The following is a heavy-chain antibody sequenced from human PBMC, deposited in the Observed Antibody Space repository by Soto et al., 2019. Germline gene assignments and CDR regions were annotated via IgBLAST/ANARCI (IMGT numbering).Heavy chain of an antibody. Sequence: ASVKVSCKASGGTFSSYAISWVRQAPGQGLEWMGGIIPIFGTANYAQKFQGRVTITADASTSTAYMELSSLRSEDTAVYYCTGMATITDYYYGMEVWGQGTTVIVS. CDR1: GGTFSSYA. CDR2: IIPIFGTA. CDR3: TGMATITDYYYGMEV. V-gene: IGHV1-69*13. D-gene: IGHD5-12*01. J-gene: IGHJ6*01.